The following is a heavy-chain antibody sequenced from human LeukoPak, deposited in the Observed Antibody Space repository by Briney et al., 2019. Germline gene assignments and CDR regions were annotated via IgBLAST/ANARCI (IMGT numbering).Heavy chain of an antibody. CDR2: IYYSGST. Sequence: KPSETLSLTCTVSGGSISSSSYYWGWIRQPPGKGLEWIGSIYYSGSTYYNPSLKSRVTISVDTSKNQFSLKLSSVTAADTAVYYCASSWELFDYWGQGTLVTVSS. V-gene: IGHV4-39*01. J-gene: IGHJ4*02. CDR1: GGSISSSSYY. CDR3: ASSWELFDY. D-gene: IGHD1-7*01.